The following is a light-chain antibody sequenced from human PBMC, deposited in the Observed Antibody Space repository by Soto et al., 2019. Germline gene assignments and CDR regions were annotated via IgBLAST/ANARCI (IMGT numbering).Light chain of an antibody. CDR1: SSDVGGYNY. CDR3: TSYGGASNLL. V-gene: IGLV2-8*01. CDR2: DVN. Sequence: QSALAQPPSASGSPGQSVTISCTGTSSDVGGYNYVSWYQQHPGKAPKLMIYDVNRRPSGVPDRFSASKSGNTASLTVSGLQADDEADYYCTSYGGASNLLFGGGTKVTVL. J-gene: IGLJ2*01.